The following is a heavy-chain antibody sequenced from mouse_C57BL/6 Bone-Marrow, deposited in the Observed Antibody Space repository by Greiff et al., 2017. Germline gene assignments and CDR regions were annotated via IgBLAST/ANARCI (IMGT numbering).Heavy chain of an antibody. J-gene: IGHJ3*01. CDR3: ARLVWFAY. V-gene: IGHV5-17*01. CDR2: ISSGSSTI. CDR1: GFTFSDYG. Sequence: VQVVESGGGLVKPGGSLKLSCAASGFTFSDYGMHWVRQAPEKGLEWVAYISSGSSTIYYADTVKGRFTISRDNAKNTLFLQMTSLRSEDTAMYYCARLVWFAYWGQGTLVTVSA.